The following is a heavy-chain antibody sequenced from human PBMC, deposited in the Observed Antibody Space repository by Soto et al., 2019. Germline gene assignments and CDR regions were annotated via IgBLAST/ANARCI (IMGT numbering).Heavy chain of an antibody. D-gene: IGHD2-15*01. CDR3: ARDLVAGTIPATANWFDP. Sequence: GGSLRLSCAASGFTFSSYGMHWVRQAPGKGLEWVAVIWYDGSNKYYADSVKGRFTISRDNSKNTLYLQMNSLRAEDTAVYYCARDLVAGTIPATANWFDPWGQGTLVTVSS. CDR2: IWYDGSNK. CDR1: GFTFSSYG. V-gene: IGHV3-33*01. J-gene: IGHJ5*02.